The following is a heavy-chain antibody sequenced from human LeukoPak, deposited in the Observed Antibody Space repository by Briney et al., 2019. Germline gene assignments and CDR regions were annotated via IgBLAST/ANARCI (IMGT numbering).Heavy chain of an antibody. CDR2: INPSGGST. V-gene: IGHV1-46*01. Sequence: GASVKVSCKASGYTFTGYYMHWVRQAPGQGLEWMGIINPSGGSTSYTQKFQGRVTMTRDTSTSTVYMELSSLRSEDTAVYYCARDIYYDSSGYANTPIDYWGQGTLVTVSS. J-gene: IGHJ4*02. CDR1: GYTFTGYY. CDR3: ARDIYYDSSGYANTPIDY. D-gene: IGHD3-22*01.